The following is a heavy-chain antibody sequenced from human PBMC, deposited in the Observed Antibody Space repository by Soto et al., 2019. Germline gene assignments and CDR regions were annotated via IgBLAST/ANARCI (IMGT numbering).Heavy chain of an antibody. CDR2: IYPGDSDS. CDR1: GYTFTTYW. Sequence: GESLKISCEGSGYTFTTYWVAWVRQMPGKGLEWVGSIYPGDSDSRYNPSVQGQVTISADRSISTAYLQWNSLKASDTAMYFCARHKGYCSSTSCYGMDVWGQGTTVTVSS. V-gene: IGHV5-51*01. J-gene: IGHJ6*02. D-gene: IGHD2-15*01. CDR3: ARHKGYCSSTSCYGMDV.